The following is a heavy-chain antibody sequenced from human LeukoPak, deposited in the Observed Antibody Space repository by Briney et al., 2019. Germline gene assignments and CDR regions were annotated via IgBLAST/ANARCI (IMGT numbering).Heavy chain of an antibody. D-gene: IGHD5-12*01. J-gene: IGHJ4*02. CDR2: INHSGST. CDR1: GGSFSGYY. Sequence: SETLSLTCAVYGGSFSGYYWSWIRQPPGKGLEWIGEINHSGSTNYNPSLKSRVTISVDTSKNQFSLKLSSVTAADTPVYYCARGPGVFSRGYSGYDTADDYWGQGTLVTVSS. V-gene: IGHV4-34*01. CDR3: ARGPGVFSRGYSGYDTADDY.